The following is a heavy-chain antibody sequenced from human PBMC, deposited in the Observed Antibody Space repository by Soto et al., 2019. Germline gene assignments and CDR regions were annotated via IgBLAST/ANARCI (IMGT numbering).Heavy chain of an antibody. CDR1: GGSISSYY. Sequence: SETLSLTCTVSGGSISSYYWSWIQQPPGKGLEWIGYIYYSGSTNYNPSLKSRVTISVDTSKNQFSLKLSSVTAADTAVYYCASYDFWSGTYYWGQGTPVTVSS. D-gene: IGHD3-3*01. V-gene: IGHV4-59*01. CDR3: ASYDFWSGTYY. CDR2: IYYSGST. J-gene: IGHJ4*02.